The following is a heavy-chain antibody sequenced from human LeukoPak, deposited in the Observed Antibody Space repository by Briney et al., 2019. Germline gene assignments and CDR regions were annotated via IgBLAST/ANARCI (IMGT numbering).Heavy chain of an antibody. V-gene: IGHV3-23*01. CDR3: AKFHGKGWFGESGQINHFDY. CDR1: GFTFSSYA. J-gene: IGHJ4*02. Sequence: GGSLRLSCAASGFTFSSYAMSWVRQAPGKGLEWVSAITGSGGSTYYADSVKGRFTISRDNSKNTLYLQMNSLRAEDTAVYYCAKFHGKGWFGESGQINHFDYWGQGTLVTVSS. CDR2: ITGSGGST. D-gene: IGHD3-10*01.